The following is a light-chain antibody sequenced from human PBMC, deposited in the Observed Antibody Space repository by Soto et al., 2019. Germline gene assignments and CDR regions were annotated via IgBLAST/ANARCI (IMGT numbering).Light chain of an antibody. CDR3: AAWDDSLNGVV. V-gene: IGLV1-44*01. Sequence: QSVLTQPPSTSGTPVQRVTISCSGASSNIGSNTVNWYQHLPGTAPKLLIYYNNQRPSGVPDRFSGSRSGTSASLAITGLQSGDDAYYYCAAWDDSLNGVVFGGGNQRTVL. CDR1: SSNIGSNT. J-gene: IGLJ7*01. CDR2: YNN.